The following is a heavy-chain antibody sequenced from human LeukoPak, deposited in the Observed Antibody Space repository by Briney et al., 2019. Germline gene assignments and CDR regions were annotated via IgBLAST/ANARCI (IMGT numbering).Heavy chain of an antibody. Sequence: ASVKVSCKASGYTFTGYYMHWVRQAPGQGLEWMGWINPNSGGTNYAQKFQGRVTMTRNTSISTAYMELSRLRSDDTAVYYCARPSYSSNITNWFDPWGQGTLVTVSS. CDR3: ARPSYSSNITNWFDP. D-gene: IGHD6-13*01. V-gene: IGHV1-2*02. CDR1: GYTFTGYY. CDR2: INPNSGGT. J-gene: IGHJ5*02.